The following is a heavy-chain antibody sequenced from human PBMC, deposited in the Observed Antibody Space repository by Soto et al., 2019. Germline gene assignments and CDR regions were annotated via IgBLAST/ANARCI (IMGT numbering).Heavy chain of an antibody. CDR2: IYHSGST. CDR3: AREGGLPTGGFDY. J-gene: IGHJ4*02. CDR1: GGSISSGDYS. D-gene: IGHD5-18*01. V-gene: IGHV4-30-2*01. Sequence: QLQLQESGSGLVKPSQTLSLTCAVSGGSISSGDYSWSWIRQPPGKGLEWIGYIYHSGSTYYNPSLKSRVTISVDRSKNQFSRKLSSVTAADTAVYYCAREGGLPTGGFDYWGQGTLVTVSS.